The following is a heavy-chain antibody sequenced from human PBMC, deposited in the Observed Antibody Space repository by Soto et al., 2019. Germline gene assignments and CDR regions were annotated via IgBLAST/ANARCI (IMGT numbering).Heavy chain of an antibody. Sequence: GGSLRLSCAASGFTVSSTYMSWVRQGPGKGLEWVSVIYSGNSTYHADSVKGRFTISRDNSKNSLYLQMNSLRAEDTAVYYCARVTRTSLQKQWYFDLWGSGTLVTVSS. V-gene: IGHV3-53*01. CDR2: IYSGNST. CDR3: ARVTRTSLQKQWYFDL. J-gene: IGHJ2*01. D-gene: IGHD3-3*01. CDR1: GFTVSSTY.